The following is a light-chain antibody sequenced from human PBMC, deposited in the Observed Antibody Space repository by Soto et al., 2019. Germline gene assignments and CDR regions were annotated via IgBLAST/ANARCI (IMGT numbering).Light chain of an antibody. CDR3: SSYTSTNTLV. CDR1: SSDVGDYHY. Sequence: QSALTQPASVSGSPGQSITISCTGTSSDVGDYHYVSWYQQHPGKAPKLIIYGVSNRPSGISNRFSVSKSGNTASLTISGLQAEDEADYYCSSYTSTNTLVFGGGTKLTVL. CDR2: GVS. J-gene: IGLJ2*01. V-gene: IGLV2-14*01.